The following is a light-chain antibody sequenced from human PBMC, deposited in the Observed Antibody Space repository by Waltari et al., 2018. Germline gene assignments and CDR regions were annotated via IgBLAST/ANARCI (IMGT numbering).Light chain of an antibody. CDR2: EVS. Sequence: QSTLTQPPSASGSPGQSVTISCTGTSSAVGGYNYVSWYQQHPGKAPKLMIYEVSKRPSGVPDRFSGSKSGNTASLTVSGLQAEDEADYYCSSYAGSNIGVFGTGTKVTVL. J-gene: IGLJ1*01. CDR3: SSYAGSNIGV. CDR1: SSAVGGYNY. V-gene: IGLV2-8*01.